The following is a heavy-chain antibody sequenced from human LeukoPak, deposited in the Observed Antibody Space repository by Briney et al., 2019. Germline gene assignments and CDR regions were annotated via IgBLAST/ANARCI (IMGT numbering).Heavy chain of an antibody. D-gene: IGHD4-11*01. CDR2: IYHSGST. V-gene: IGHV4-30-2*01. CDR3: ARVRGLRLHYFDP. Sequence: SETLSLTCTVSGGSISSGGYSWSWIRQPPGKGLEWIGYIYHSGSTYYNPSLKSRVTISVDRSKNQFSLKLSSVTAADTAVYYCARVRGLRLHYFDPWGQGTLVTVSS. CDR1: GGSISSGGYS. J-gene: IGHJ5*02.